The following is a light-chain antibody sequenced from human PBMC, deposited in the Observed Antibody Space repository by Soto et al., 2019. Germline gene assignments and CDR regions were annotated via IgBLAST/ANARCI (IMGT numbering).Light chain of an antibody. CDR3: QQYNNWPPLI. V-gene: IGKV3-15*01. CDR2: GAS. CDR1: QSVSSN. Sequence: EIVMTQSPATLSVSPGERATLSCRASQSVSSNLAWYQQKPGQALRLLIYGASTRATGIPARFSGSGSGTEFTLTLSSLQSEDFAVYYCQQYNNWPPLIFGGGTKVEIK. J-gene: IGKJ4*01.